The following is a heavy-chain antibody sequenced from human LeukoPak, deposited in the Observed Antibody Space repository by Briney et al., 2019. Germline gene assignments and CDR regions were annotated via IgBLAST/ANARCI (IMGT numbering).Heavy chain of an antibody. CDR2: IYSGGST. D-gene: IGHD3-9*01. CDR3: AREHYNLLTGRGGNFDY. Sequence: GGSLRLSCAASGFTVSSNYMSWVRQAPGKGLEWGSIIYSGGSTFYADSVKGRFTISRDNSKNTLYLQMNSLRAEDTAVYYCAREHYNLLTGRGGNFDYWGQGTLVTVSS. V-gene: IGHV3-53*01. CDR1: GFTVSSNY. J-gene: IGHJ4*02.